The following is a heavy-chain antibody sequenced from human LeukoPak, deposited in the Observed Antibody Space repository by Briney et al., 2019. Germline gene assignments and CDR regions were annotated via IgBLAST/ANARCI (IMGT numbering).Heavy chain of an antibody. J-gene: IGHJ4*02. D-gene: IGHD1-26*01. CDR3: ARYSGGSYFIADY. CDR2: IYTSGST. V-gene: IGHV4-4*07. Sequence: SETLSLTCTVSGGSISGYYWSWVRQPAGRALESIGRIYTSGSTNYNPSLESRVTISVDTSKNQFSLKLSSVTAADTAVYYCARYSGGSYFIADYWGQGTLVTVSS. CDR1: GGSISGYY.